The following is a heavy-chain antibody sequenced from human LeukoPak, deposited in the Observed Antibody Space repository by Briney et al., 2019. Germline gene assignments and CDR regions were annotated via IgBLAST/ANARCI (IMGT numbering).Heavy chain of an antibody. V-gene: IGHV3-74*01. CDR1: GFTFSSYI. CDR2: ISDAGAHT. J-gene: IGHJ4*02. Sequence: GGSLRLSCAAFGFTFSSYIMNWVRQAPGKGLVWVSRISDAGAHTFYADSVKGRFAMSRDNAKNTLYLQMNSLRAEDTAVYYCARVTGGYNLVDYWGQGTLVTVSS. D-gene: IGHD5-24*01. CDR3: ARVTGGYNLVDY.